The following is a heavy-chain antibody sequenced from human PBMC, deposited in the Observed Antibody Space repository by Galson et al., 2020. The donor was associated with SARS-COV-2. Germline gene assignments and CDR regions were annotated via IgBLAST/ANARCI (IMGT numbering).Heavy chain of an antibody. V-gene: IGHV4-59*01. D-gene: IGHD3-3*01. J-gene: IGHJ4*02. CDR2: IYYSGST. CDR1: GGSISSYY. CDR3: ARAAQTYYDFWSGYYNAPHFDY. Sequence: SQTLSLTCTVSGGSISSYYWSWIRQPPGKGLEWNGYIYYSGSTNYNPSLKSRVPISVDTSKNQFSLKLSSVTAADTAVYYCARAAQTYYDFWSGYYNAPHFDYWGQGTLVAVSS.